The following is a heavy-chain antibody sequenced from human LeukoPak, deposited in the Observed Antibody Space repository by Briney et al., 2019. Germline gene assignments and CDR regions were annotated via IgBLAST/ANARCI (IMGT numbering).Heavy chain of an antibody. CDR2: IYPGDSDT. CDR1: GYSFTNYW. CDR3: ARRDGYCSSTSCYADYYYGMDV. V-gene: IGHV5-51*01. J-gene: IGHJ6*02. Sequence: GESLKISCKGSGYSFTNYWIGWVRHMPGKGLEWMGIIYPGDSDTTYSPSFQGQVTISADKSISTAYLQWSSLKASDTAMYYCARRDGYCSSTSCYADYYYGMDVWGQGTTVTVSS. D-gene: IGHD2-2*01.